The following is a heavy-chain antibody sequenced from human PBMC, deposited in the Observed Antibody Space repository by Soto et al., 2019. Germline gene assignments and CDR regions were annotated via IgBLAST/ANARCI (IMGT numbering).Heavy chain of an antibody. Sequence: TSETLSLTCSVSGGSVNSGSYYWSWIRQPPGKALEWIGYIYYSGSTDYNPSLKRRVTISVDTSKNQFSLKLSSVTAADTAVYYRARVIWGSYRHPISNWFDPWGQGTLVTVSS. CDR3: ARVIWGSYRHPISNWFDP. CDR2: IYYSGST. V-gene: IGHV4-61*01. J-gene: IGHJ5*02. CDR1: GGSVNSGSYY. D-gene: IGHD3-16*02.